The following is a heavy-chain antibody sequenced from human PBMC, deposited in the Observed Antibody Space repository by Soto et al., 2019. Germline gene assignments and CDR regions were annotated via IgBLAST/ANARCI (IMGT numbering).Heavy chain of an antibody. J-gene: IGHJ4*02. V-gene: IGHV4-30-4*01. Sequence: QVQLQESGPGLVKPSQTLSLTCTVSGGSINRGGYFWSWIRQTPGKGLEWIGHIYNSGTTYTNPSLNSRATISGDTSPTQFSLNLKSVTAADTAVYYCARGPSADKVDYWGQGTLVTVSS. CDR3: ARGPSADKVDY. CDR1: GGSINRGGYF. CDR2: IYNSGTT. D-gene: IGHD3-3*01.